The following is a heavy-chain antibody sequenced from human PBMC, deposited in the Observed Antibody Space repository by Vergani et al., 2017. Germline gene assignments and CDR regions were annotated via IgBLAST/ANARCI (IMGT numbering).Heavy chain of an antibody. CDR3: VRGSGVKQQPYGYYYGLDV. CDR2: SRNKANSYTT. Sequence: EVQLVESGGGLVQPGGSLRLSCAVSGFTFSDHYMDWVRQAPGQGLEWVARSRNKANSYTTEYAASVKGRFSISRDDSKNLLYLQLNSLKIEDTAVYYCVRGSGVKQQPYGYYYGLDVWGQGP. V-gene: IGHV3-72*01. D-gene: IGHD6-13*01. J-gene: IGHJ6*02. CDR1: GFTFSDHY.